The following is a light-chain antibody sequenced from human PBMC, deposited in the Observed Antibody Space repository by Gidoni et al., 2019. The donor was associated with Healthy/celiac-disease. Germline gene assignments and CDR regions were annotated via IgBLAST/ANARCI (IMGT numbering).Light chain of an antibody. V-gene: IGKV3D-20*01. CDR3: QQYGSSPYT. J-gene: IGKJ2*01. CDR1: RSVSSSY. CDR2: DAS. Sequence: EIVSTQSPATLSSSPGESATLSCGASRSVSSSYLAWYQQKPGLAPRLLIYDASSRATGIPDRFSGSGSGTDFTLTISRLEPEDFAVYYCQQYGSSPYTFGQGTKLEIK.